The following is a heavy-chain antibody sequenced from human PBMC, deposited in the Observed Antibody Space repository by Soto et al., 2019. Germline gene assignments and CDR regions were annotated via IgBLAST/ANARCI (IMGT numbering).Heavy chain of an antibody. Sequence: QVQLQQWGAGLLKPSETLSLTCAVYGGSFSGSYWSWIRQPPGKGLEWIGEIHHRGSTNYNPSLKSRVTISVDTSKNQFSLKLSSVTAADTAVYYWASVSSGQNAFDIWGQGTMVTVSS. D-gene: IGHD6-19*01. CDR2: IHHRGST. CDR1: GGSFSGSY. J-gene: IGHJ3*02. CDR3: ASVSSGQNAFDI. V-gene: IGHV4-34*01.